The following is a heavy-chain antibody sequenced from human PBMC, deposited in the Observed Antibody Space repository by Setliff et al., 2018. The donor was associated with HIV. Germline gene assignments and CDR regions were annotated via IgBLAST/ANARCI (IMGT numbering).Heavy chain of an antibody. J-gene: IGHJ3*02. V-gene: IGHV1-69*10. Sequence: ASVKVSCKATGGTSNTYAINWVRQAPGQGLEWMGQVITILDITSYAQKFQGRVTITADESTNTMYMELSGLRSDDTAVYYCAGPRGDEAFDIWGQGTMGT. D-gene: IGHD3-10*01. CDR2: VITILDIT. CDR1: GGTSNTYA. CDR3: AGPRGDEAFDI.